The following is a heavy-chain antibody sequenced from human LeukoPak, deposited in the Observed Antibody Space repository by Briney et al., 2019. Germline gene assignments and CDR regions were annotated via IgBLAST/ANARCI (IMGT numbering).Heavy chain of an antibody. J-gene: IGHJ4*02. CDR1: GDSVSSYY. V-gene: IGHV4-59*02. CDR3: ARAVAATAPLGY. D-gene: IGHD6-13*01. CDR2: MFHSDSP. Sequence: PSETLSLTCSVSGDSVSSYYWNWIRQPPGKALEWIGYMFHSDSPVYNPSFESRVTMSMDTSKNQFSLKLPSVTAADTAIYYCARAVAATAPLGYWGRGTLVTVSS.